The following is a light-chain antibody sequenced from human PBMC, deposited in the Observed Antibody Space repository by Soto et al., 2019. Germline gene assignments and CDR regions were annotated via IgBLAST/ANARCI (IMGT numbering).Light chain of an antibody. Sequence: QSVLTQPASLSGSPGQSITISCPGNSSEVGGYNYVSWYQQHPGKAPKLMIYDVSNRPSGVSNRFSGSKSGNTASLTISGLQAEDEADYYCSSYTSSSTLVFATGTKVTVL. CDR3: SSYTSSSTLV. CDR1: SSEVGGYNY. CDR2: DVS. V-gene: IGLV2-14*03. J-gene: IGLJ1*01.